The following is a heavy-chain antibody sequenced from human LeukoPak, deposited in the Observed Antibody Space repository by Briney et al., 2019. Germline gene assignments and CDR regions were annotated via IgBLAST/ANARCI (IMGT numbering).Heavy chain of an antibody. CDR1: GYSISSGYY. CDR3: VRDQPGIEVAGFLRRFDY. Sequence: SETLSLTCTVSGYSISSGYYWGWIRQPAGKGLEWIGRIYTSGSTNYNPSLKSRVTISVDASKNQFSLKLSSVTAADTAVYYCVRDQPGIEVAGFLRRFDYWGQGTLVTVSS. V-gene: IGHV4-61*02. CDR2: IYTSGST. J-gene: IGHJ4*02. D-gene: IGHD6-19*01.